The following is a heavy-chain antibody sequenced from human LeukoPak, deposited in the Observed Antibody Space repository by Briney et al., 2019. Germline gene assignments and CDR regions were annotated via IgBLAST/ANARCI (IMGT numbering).Heavy chain of an antibody. D-gene: IGHD3-10*01. CDR3: GADSMPRGVFSYAFDI. V-gene: IGHV1-58*01. J-gene: IGHJ3*02. Sequence: SVKVSCKASGFTFTSSAVQWVRQARGQRLEWIGWIVVGSGDTNFAQKFQERVTITRDMSTRTAYMELSSLRSEDTAVYYCGADSMPRGVFSYAFDIWGQGTMVTVSS. CDR1: GFTFTSSA. CDR2: IVVGSGDT.